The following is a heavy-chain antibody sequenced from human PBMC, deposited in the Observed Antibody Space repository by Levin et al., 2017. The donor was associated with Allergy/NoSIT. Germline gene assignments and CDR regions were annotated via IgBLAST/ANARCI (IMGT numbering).Heavy chain of an antibody. CDR3: ARDSSGYLDY. Sequence: GESLKISCKASGYTFAGYYIHWVRQAPGQGLEWMGWINPNNGATKYAQKYRGRVTMTRDTSISTAYMDLSRLRSDDTAVFYCARDSSGYLDYWGQGTLVTVSS. CDR1: GYTFAGYY. D-gene: IGHD3-22*01. V-gene: IGHV1-2*02. CDR2: INPNNGAT. J-gene: IGHJ4*02.